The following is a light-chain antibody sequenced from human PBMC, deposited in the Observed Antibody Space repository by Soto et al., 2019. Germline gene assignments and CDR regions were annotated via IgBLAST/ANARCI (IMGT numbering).Light chain of an antibody. CDR2: GAS. Sequence: EIVMTQSPATLSVSPGERATLSCRASQSVSSNLAWYQQKPGQAPRLLIYGASTRATGIPARFSGSGSGTEFTLTISRLPSEYFAVYYCQQRSNWPTFGGGTKVQIK. V-gene: IGKV3-15*01. CDR3: QQRSNWPT. J-gene: IGKJ4*01. CDR1: QSVSSN.